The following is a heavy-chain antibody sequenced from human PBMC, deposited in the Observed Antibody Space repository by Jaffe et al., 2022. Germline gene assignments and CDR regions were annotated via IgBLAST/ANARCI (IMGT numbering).Heavy chain of an antibody. Sequence: EVQLVESGGGLVQPGGSLRLSCAASGFTVSSNYMSWVRQAPGKGLEWVSVIYSGGSTYYADSVKGRFTISRDNSKNTLYLQMNSLRAEDTAVYYCARDVRPKGASFDYWGQGTLVTVSS. D-gene: IGHD3-10*02. CDR2: IYSGGST. J-gene: IGHJ4*02. V-gene: IGHV3-66*02. CDR3: ARDVRPKGASFDY. CDR1: GFTVSSNY.